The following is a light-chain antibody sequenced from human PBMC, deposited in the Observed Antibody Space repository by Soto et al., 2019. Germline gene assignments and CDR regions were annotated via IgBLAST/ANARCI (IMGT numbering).Light chain of an antibody. Sequence: EIVLTQSPGILSLSPGERAILSCRASQKISSTVLAWYQQKPGQAPRLLIYGASSRTTGIPDRFSGSGSGTEFTLTISSLQSEDFAVYYCQHYHGWPITFGQGTRLEIK. CDR1: QKISSTV. J-gene: IGKJ5*01. CDR2: GAS. V-gene: IGKV3-20*01. CDR3: QHYHGWPIT.